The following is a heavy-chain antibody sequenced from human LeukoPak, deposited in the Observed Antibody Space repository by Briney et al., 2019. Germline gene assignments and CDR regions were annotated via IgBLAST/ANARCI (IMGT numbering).Heavy chain of an antibody. CDR3: AGELVGANRLNDY. V-gene: IGHV3-21*01. CDR1: GFTFSSYS. CDR2: ISSSSSYI. J-gene: IGHJ4*02. Sequence: GGSLRLSCAASGFTFSSYSTNWVRQAPGKGLEWVSSISSSSSYIYYADSVKGRFTISRDNAKNSLYLQMNSLRAEDTAVYYCAGELVGANRLNDYWGQGTLVTVSS. D-gene: IGHD1-26*01.